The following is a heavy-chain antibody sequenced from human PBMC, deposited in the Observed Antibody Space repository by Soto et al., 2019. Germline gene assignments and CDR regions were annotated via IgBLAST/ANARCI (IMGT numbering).Heavy chain of an antibody. CDR1: GGSFGGYY. CDR2: INHRGST. CDR3: ARGTMVRGVDNWFDP. Sequence: QVQLQQWGAGLLKPSETLSLTCAVYGGSFGGYYWSWIRQPPGKGLEWIGEINHRGSTNYNPSLKSRVTISVDTSKNQFSLKLSSVTAADTAVYYCARGTMVRGVDNWFDPWGQGTLVTVSS. D-gene: IGHD3-10*01. V-gene: IGHV4-34*01. J-gene: IGHJ5*02.